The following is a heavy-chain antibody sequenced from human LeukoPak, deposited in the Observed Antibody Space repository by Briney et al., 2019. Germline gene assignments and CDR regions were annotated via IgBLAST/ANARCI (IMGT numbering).Heavy chain of an antibody. CDR1: GVTFSSYA. D-gene: IGHD3-10*01. CDR3: AKASTYYYGSGSYYYVY. J-gene: IGHJ4*02. CDR2: ISGSGGST. Sequence: GGSLRLSCAASGVTFSSYAMSWVRQAPGKGLEWVSAISGSGGSTYYADSVKGRFTISRDNSKNTLYLEMNSLRAEDTAVYYCAKASTYYYGSGSYYYVYWGQGTLVTVSS. V-gene: IGHV3-23*01.